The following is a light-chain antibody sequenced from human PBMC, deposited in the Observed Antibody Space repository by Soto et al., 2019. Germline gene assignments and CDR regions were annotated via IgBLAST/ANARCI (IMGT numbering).Light chain of an antibody. CDR3: QKYNTARWT. V-gene: IGKV1-27*01. CDR2: ATS. J-gene: IGKJ1*01. CDR1: QAISNY. Sequence: DIQMTQSPSSLSASVGDRVTNTCRASQAISNYLAWYQQKPGRVPELLIYATSTLQSGVPSRFSGSGSGTDFTLTISSLQPEDVATYYSQKYNTARWTLGQGTQVEIK.